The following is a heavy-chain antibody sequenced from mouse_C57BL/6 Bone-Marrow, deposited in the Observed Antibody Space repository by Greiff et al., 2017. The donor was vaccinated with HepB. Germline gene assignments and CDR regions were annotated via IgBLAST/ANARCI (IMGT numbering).Heavy chain of an antibody. V-gene: IGHV5-6*01. CDR3: ARREDYYGTPYAMDY. CDR2: ISSGGSYT. J-gene: IGHJ4*01. CDR1: GFTFSSYG. Sequence: EVKLQESGGDLVKPGGSLKLSCAASGFTFSSYGMSWVRQTPDKRLEWVATISSGGSYTYYPDSVKGRFTISRDNAKNTLYLQMSSLKSEDTAMYYCARREDYYGTPYAMDYWGQGTSVTVSS. D-gene: IGHD1-1*01.